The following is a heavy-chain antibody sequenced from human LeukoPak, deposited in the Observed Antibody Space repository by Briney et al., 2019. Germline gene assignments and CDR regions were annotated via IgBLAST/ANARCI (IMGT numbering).Heavy chain of an antibody. CDR2: ISSSSSYI. D-gene: IGHD2-15*01. CDR1: GFTFSSYS. Sequence: GGSLRLSCAASGFTFSSYSVNWVRQAPGKGLEWVSSISSSSSYIYYADSVKGRFTISRDNAKNSLYLQMNSLRAEDTAVYYCARDCSGGSCQNYYGMDVWGQGTTVTVSS. J-gene: IGHJ6*02. CDR3: ARDCSGGSCQNYYGMDV. V-gene: IGHV3-21*01.